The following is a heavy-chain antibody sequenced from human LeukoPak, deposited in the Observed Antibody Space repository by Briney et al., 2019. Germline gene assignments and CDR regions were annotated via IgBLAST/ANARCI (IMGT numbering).Heavy chain of an antibody. Sequence: QPGGSLRLSCAASGFTFSSYWMHWVRQAPGKGLEWVALISYDGSNKYYADSVKGRFTISRDNSKNTLYLQMNSLRAEDTAVYYCAKDEIGAVAGLIDYWGQGTLVTVSS. CDR2: ISYDGSNK. V-gene: IGHV3-30*18. CDR3: AKDEIGAVAGLIDY. CDR1: GFTFSSYW. J-gene: IGHJ4*02. D-gene: IGHD6-19*01.